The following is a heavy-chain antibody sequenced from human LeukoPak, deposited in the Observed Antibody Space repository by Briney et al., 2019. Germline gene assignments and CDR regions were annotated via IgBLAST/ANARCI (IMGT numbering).Heavy chain of an antibody. Sequence: SETLSLTCTGSGGSINNYYWSWSRQPPGKGLEWIGYISDIGRTNYNPSLRSRVTISVDTSKNQFSLKLNSVSAADTAVYYCARNQSGSGWDSSAYWGQGTRVTVSS. CDR3: ARNQSGSGWDSSAY. CDR1: GGSINNYY. D-gene: IGHD6-19*01. J-gene: IGHJ4*02. CDR2: ISDIGRT. V-gene: IGHV4-59*01.